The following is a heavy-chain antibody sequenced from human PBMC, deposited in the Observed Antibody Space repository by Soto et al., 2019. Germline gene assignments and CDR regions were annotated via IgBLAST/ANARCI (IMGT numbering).Heavy chain of an antibody. CDR2: ISGSGGST. Sequence: EVQLLEPGGCLVQPGGSLRLACAASGFTFSSYAMSWVRQAPGKGLEWVSAISGSGGSTYYADSVKGRFTIARDNSRNTEYLQTNSLRAEDTAVYYCAKDQRSATGYDYWGQGTLVTVSS. V-gene: IGHV3-23*01. J-gene: IGHJ4*02. CDR3: AKDQRSATGYDY. CDR1: GFTFSSYA. D-gene: IGHD3-3*01.